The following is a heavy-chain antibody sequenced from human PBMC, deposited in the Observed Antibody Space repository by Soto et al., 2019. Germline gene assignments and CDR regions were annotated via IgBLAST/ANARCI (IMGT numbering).Heavy chain of an antibody. J-gene: IGHJ4*02. V-gene: IGHV1-46*01. Sequence: SVKASSEAPRVTITNYYMRWVPQAPGQGLEWMGTVNPSGGHTTYSQNFLGRVTMTRDTSTSTLYMELTSLTSDDTAVYYCARGGHVVVVTAAFDYWGQGTLVTVSS. CDR2: VNPSGGHT. D-gene: IGHD2-21*02. CDR1: RVTITNYY. CDR3: ARGGHVVVVTAAFDY.